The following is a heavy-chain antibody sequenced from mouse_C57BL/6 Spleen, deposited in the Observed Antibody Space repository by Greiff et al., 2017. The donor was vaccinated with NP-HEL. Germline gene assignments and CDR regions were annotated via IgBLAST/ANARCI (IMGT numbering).Heavy chain of an antibody. CDR1: GYTFTSYW. CDR2: IDPSDSET. D-gene: IGHD3-1*01. J-gene: IGHJ4*01. V-gene: IGHV1-52*01. Sequence: QVQLQQPGAELVRPGSSVKLSCKASGYTFTSYWMHWVKQRPIQGLEWIGNIDPSDSETHYNQKFKDKATLTVDKSSSTAYMQLSSLTSEDSAVYYCASGGDSDYAMDYWGQGTSVTVSS. CDR3: ASGGDSDYAMDY.